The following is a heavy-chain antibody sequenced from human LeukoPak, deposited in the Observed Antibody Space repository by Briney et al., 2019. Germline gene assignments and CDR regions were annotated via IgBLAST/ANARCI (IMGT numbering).Heavy chain of an antibody. D-gene: IGHD3-3*01. CDR3: ARDLSRYDFWSGPXXYGMDV. CDR2: ISAYNGNT. Sequence: ASVKVSCKASGYTFTSYGISWVRQAPGQGLEWMGWISAYNGNTNYAQKLQGRVTMTTDTSTSTAYMELRSLRSDDTAVYYCARDLSRYDFWSGPXXYGMDVWGQXTXXXVSS. V-gene: IGHV1-18*01. CDR1: GYTFTSYG. J-gene: IGHJ6*02.